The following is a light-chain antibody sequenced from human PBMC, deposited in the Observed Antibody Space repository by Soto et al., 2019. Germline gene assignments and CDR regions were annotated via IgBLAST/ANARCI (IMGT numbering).Light chain of an antibody. CDR1: QTISSW. Sequence: IQMTQSPSTLSGSVGDRVTITCRASQTISSWLAWYQQKPGKAPKLLIYKASTLKSGVPSRFSGSGSGTEFTLTISSLQPDDFATYHCQQYNTYLTFGGGTKVDIK. J-gene: IGKJ4*01. V-gene: IGKV1-5*03. CDR2: KAS. CDR3: QQYNTYLT.